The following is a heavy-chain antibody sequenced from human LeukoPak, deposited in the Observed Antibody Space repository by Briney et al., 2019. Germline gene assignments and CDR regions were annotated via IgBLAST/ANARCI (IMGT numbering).Heavy chain of an antibody. Sequence: GGSLRLSCVASGFTFSSNYMSWVRQAPGKGLEWVANIKQDGSEKYYVESVKGRFTISRDNAKNSLYLQMNSLRAEDTAVYYCARESDILTGYYMSPYFDYWGQGTLVTVSS. CDR3: ARESDILTGYYMSPYFDY. CDR1: GFTFSSNY. D-gene: IGHD3-9*01. J-gene: IGHJ4*02. V-gene: IGHV3-7*01. CDR2: IKQDGSEK.